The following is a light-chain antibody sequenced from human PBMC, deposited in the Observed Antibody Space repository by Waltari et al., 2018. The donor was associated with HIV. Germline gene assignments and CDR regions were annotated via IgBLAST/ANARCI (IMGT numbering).Light chain of an antibody. Sequence: QSALTQPASVSGSPGQSITFSCTGTSSYIGGYDYVSWYQQHPGEAPKIIIYDVTNRPSGISDRFSGSKSGDTASLTISGLQAEDEADYYCTSFTTTTAWVFGGGTKLTVL. J-gene: IGLJ3*02. CDR3: TSFTTTTAWV. CDR2: DVT. V-gene: IGLV2-14*03. CDR1: SSYIGGYDY.